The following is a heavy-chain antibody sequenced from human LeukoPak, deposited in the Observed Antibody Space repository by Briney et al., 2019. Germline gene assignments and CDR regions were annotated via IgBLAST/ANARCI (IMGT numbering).Heavy chain of an antibody. J-gene: IGHJ4*02. CDR3: ARGYYGDPSQVYYFDY. V-gene: IGHV3-7*01. Sequence: GGSLRLSCAASGFTFSSYWMSWVRQAPGKGLEWVANIKQDGSEKYYVDSVKGRFTISRDNAKNSLYLQMNSLRAEDTAVYYCARGYYGDPSQVYYFDYWGQGTLVTVSS. D-gene: IGHD4-17*01. CDR2: IKQDGSEK. CDR1: GFTFSSYW.